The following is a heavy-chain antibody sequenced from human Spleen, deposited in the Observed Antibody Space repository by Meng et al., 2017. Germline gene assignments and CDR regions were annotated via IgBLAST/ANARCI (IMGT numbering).Heavy chain of an antibody. CDR3: ARGGAAGYYDSSGYFFDAFDI. CDR2: ISAYNGNT. Sequence: GGSLRLSCKASGYTFTSYGISWVRQAPGQGLEWMGWISAYNGNTNYAQKLQGRVTLTTETSTSTAYMELRSLRSDDTAVYYCARGGAAGYYDSSGYFFDAFDIWGQGTLVTVSS. J-gene: IGHJ3*02. D-gene: IGHD3-22*01. V-gene: IGHV1-18*01. CDR1: GYTFTSYG.